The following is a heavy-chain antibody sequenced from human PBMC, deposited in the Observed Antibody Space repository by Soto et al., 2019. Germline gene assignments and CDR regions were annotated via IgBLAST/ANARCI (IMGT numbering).Heavy chain of an antibody. J-gene: IGHJ4*02. D-gene: IGHD3-9*01. CDR2: IDPIVDTS. CDR3: AANPRPLKGTDI. V-gene: IGHV1-69*06. CDR1: GGALTSYP. Sequence: QVRLEQSGAEVKKPGSSVRVSCQASGGALTSYPIHWVRQAPGQGLEWMGVIDPIVDTSNLAENFKTRLTLTADKSTKTVYMDLTSLRSDDTAIHFWAANPRPLKGTDIWGRGTQLTVSS.